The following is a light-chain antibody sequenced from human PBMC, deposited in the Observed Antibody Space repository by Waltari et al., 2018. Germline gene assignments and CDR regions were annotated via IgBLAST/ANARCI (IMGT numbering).Light chain of an antibody. J-gene: IGLJ2*01. CDR3: SSYTSSSTLV. CDR1: SSHDVGCNY. Sequence: QSGLTQTVSVSGSPGQALPISCTGTSSHDVGCNYVSCYQQHPGKAPKRMIYDVSNRPSGVSNRFSGSKSGNTASLTISGLQAEDEADYYCSSYTSSSTLVFGGGTKLTVL. V-gene: IGLV2-14*03. CDR2: DVS.